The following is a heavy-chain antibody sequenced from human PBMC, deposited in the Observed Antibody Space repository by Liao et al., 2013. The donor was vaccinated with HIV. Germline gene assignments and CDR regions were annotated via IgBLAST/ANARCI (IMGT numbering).Heavy chain of an antibody. CDR2: IDTSGST. D-gene: IGHD3-10*01. Sequence: QVQLQESGPGLVKPSQTLSLTCNVSGGSISSGSYYWSWIRQPAGKGLEWIGRIDTSGSTNYNPSLKSRVTISRDTSKNQFSLNLSSVTAADTAIYYCARAGRSTFFGWFDPWGQGTLVTVSS. CDR3: ARAGRSTFFGWFDP. J-gene: IGHJ5*02. CDR1: GGSISSGSYY. V-gene: IGHV4-61*02.